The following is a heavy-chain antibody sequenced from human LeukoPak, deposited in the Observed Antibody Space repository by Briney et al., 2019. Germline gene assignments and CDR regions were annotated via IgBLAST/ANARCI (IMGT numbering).Heavy chain of an antibody. CDR1: GGSVSSGSYY. Sequence: KTSGTLSLTCTVSGGSVSSGSYYWSWIRQPPGKGLEWIGYIYYSGSTNYSPSLKSRVTISVDTSKNQFSLKLSSVTAADTAVYYCARDREENYYGSGVFDPWGQGTLVTVSS. V-gene: IGHV4-61*01. J-gene: IGHJ5*02. D-gene: IGHD3-10*01. CDR2: IYYSGST. CDR3: ARDREENYYGSGVFDP.